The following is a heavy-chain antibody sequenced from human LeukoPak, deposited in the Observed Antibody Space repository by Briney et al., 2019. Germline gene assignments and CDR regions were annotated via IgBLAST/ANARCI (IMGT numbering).Heavy chain of an antibody. V-gene: IGHV4-4*07. Sequence: PSETLSLTCTVSGVSISTYYWSWIRQPAGKGLEWIGRMYTSGSTNYNPSLKSRVTMSVDTSKNQFSLKLSSVTAADTAVYYCARVGGIVAAGLFDYWGQGTLVTVSS. CDR3: ARVGGIVAAGLFDY. CDR2: MYTSGST. CDR1: GVSISTYY. D-gene: IGHD6-13*01. J-gene: IGHJ4*02.